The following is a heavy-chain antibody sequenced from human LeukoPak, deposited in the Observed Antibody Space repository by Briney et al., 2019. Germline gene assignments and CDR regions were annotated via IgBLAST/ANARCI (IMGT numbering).Heavy chain of an antibody. V-gene: IGHV4-4*07. D-gene: IGHD3-16*02. Sequence: SETLSLTCTVSGGSISSHSWSWIRQPAGKGLEWIGRIFTSGSTYYNPSLKSRVIMSVDTSKNQFSLKLSSVTAADTAVYYCARHRNYDYVWGSYRYWFDPWGQGTLVTVSS. CDR3: ARHRNYDYVWGSYRYWFDP. J-gene: IGHJ5*02. CDR1: GGSISSHS. CDR2: IFTSGST.